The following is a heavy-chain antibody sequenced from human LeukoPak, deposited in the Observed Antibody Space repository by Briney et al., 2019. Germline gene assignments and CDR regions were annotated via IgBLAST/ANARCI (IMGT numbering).Heavy chain of an antibody. CDR3: ARDAADSSYAYKGGYYYHDS. CDR1: GGSITSGPYY. V-gene: IGHV4-61*02. J-gene: IGHJ4*02. CDR2: ISPSGSA. Sequence: SETLSLTCAVSGGSITSGPYYWSWIRQSAGKGLEWIGRISPSGSANYNPSLKSRVTMSLEMSKNQFSLELSSVAAADTAVYYWARDAADSSYAYKGGYYYHDSWGQGTLVTVSS. D-gene: IGHD5-12*01.